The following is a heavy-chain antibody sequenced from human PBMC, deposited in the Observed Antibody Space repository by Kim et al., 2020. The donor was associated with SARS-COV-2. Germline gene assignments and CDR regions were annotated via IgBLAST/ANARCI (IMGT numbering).Heavy chain of an antibody. CDR3: ARELYYYDSSRHGPYYYGMDV. CDR1: GYTFTSYY. Sequence: ASVKVSCKASGYTFTSYYMHWVRQAPGQGLEWMGIINPSGGSTSYAQKFQGRVTMTRDTSTSTVYMELSSLRSEDTAVYYCARELYYYDSSRHGPYYYGMDVWGQGTTVTVSS. CDR2: INPSGGST. V-gene: IGHV1-46*01. J-gene: IGHJ6*02. D-gene: IGHD3-22*01.